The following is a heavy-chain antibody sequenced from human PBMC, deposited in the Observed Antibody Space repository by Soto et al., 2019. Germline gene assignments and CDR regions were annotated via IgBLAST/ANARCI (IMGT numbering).Heavy chain of an antibody. CDR1: GFTFSSYS. V-gene: IGHV3-21*01. CDR2: ISSSSSYI. CDR3: ARDRMRGYSGSYSPYYYYGMDV. D-gene: IGHD1-26*01. Sequence: PGGSLRLSCAASGFTFSSYSMNWVRPAPGKGLEWVSSISSSSSYIYYADSVKGRFTISRDNAKNSLYLQINSLRAEDTAVYYCARDRMRGYSGSYSPYYYYGMDVWGQGTTVTVSS. J-gene: IGHJ6*02.